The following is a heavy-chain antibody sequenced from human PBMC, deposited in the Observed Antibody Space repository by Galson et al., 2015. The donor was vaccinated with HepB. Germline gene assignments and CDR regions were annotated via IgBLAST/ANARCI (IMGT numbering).Heavy chain of an antibody. CDR1: GFTFSSYS. D-gene: IGHD5-18*01. Sequence: SLRLSCAASGFTFSSYSMNWVRQAPGKGLEWVSYISSSSSTIYYADSVKGRFTISRDNAKNSLYLQMNSLRAEDTAVYYCARDDTAMVSFNYYGMDVWGQGTTVTVSS. CDR2: ISSSSSTI. J-gene: IGHJ6*02. CDR3: ARDDTAMVSFNYYGMDV. V-gene: IGHV3-48*04.